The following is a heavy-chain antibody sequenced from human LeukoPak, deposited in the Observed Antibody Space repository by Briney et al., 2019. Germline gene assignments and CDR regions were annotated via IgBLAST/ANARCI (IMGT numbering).Heavy chain of an antibody. CDR2: IYTSGST. V-gene: IGHV4-4*09. J-gene: IGHJ6*03. D-gene: IGHD4-17*01. CDR3: ARLMMDYGVRPGHYYYYMDV. Sequence: SETLSLTCTVSGGSISSYYWSWIRQPPGKGLEWIGYIYTSGSTNYNPSLKSRVTISVDTSKNQFSLKLSSVTAADTAVYYCARLMMDYGVRPGHYYYYMDVWGKGTTVTVSS. CDR1: GGSISSYY.